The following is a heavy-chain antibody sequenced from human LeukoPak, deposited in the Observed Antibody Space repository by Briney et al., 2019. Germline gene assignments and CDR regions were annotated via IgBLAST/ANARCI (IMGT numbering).Heavy chain of an antibody. CDR2: ISAYNGNT. CDR3: ARYHDYDILTGYYTDY. V-gene: IGHV1-18*01. D-gene: IGHD3-9*01. Sequence: ASVKVSCKASGYTFTSYGISWVRQAPGQGLEWMGWISAYNGNTNYAQKLQGRVTMPTDTSTSTAYMELRSMRSDDTAVDYCARYHDYDILTGYYTDYWGQGTLVTVSS. J-gene: IGHJ4*02. CDR1: GYTFTSYG.